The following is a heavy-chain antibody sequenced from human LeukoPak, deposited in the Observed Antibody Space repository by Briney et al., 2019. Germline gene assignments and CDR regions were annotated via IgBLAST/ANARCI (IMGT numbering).Heavy chain of an antibody. Sequence: GSLRLSCAASGFTFSNAWMSWVRQPPGKGLEWIGEINHSGSTNYNPSLKSRVTISVDTSKNQFSLKLSSVTAADTAVYYCASDYYDSSGYSDWFDPWGQGTLVTVSS. D-gene: IGHD3-22*01. CDR3: ASDYYDSSGYSDWFDP. J-gene: IGHJ5*02. CDR2: INHSGST. V-gene: IGHV4-34*08. CDR1: GFTFSNAW.